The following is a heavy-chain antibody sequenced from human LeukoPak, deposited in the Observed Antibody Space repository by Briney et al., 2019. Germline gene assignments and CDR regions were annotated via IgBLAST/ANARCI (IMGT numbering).Heavy chain of an antibody. CDR3: ARAYRIAAAGPYFDY. CDR1: GYTFNSYY. CDR2: INPSGGST. J-gene: IGHJ4*02. Sequence: ASVKVSCKASGYTFNSYYMHWVRQAPGQGLEWMGIINPSGGSTSYAQKFQGRVTMTRDTSTSTVYMELSSLRSEDTAVYYCARAYRIAAAGPYFDYWGQGTLVTVSS. V-gene: IGHV1-46*02. D-gene: IGHD6-13*01.